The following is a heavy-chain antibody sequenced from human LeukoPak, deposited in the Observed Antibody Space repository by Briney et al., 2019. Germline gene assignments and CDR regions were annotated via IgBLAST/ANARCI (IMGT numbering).Heavy chain of an antibody. J-gene: IGHJ4*02. CDR1: GFTFTTYG. CDR3: AKGGSGLGGSWRFDD. V-gene: IGHV3-30*18. D-gene: IGHD1-26*01. CDR2: ISNDGGNK. Sequence: GGSLRLSCAASGFTFTTYGMHWVRQAPGKGLEWVAVISNDGGNKYYTDSVKGRFTTSRDNSKNTLFVQMNSLSADDTAVYYCAKGGSGLGGSWRFDDWGQGTLVTVSS.